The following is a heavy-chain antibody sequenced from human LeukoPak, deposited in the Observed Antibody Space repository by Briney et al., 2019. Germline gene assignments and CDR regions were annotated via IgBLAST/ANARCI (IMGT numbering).Heavy chain of an antibody. CDR3: ARRSYYDILTGYSNYFDC. CDR1: GFTVSSNS. V-gene: IGHV3-53*01. D-gene: IGHD3-9*01. Sequence: GGSLRLSCAVSGFTVSSNSMSWVRQAPGKGLEWVSFIYSGGNTHYSDSVKGRFTISRDNAKNSLYLQMNSLRAEDTALYYCARRSYYDILTGYSNYFDCWGQGTLVTVSS. J-gene: IGHJ4*02. CDR2: IYSGGNT.